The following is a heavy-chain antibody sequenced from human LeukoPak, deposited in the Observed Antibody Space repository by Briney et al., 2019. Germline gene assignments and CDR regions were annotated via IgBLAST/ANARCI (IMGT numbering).Heavy chain of an antibody. D-gene: IGHD1-26*01. V-gene: IGHV3-23*01. CDR1: GFTFSSYA. J-gene: IGHJ4*02. CDR3: TRVLSWGAFDY. Sequence: GGSLRLSCAASGFTFSSYAMSWVRQAPGKGLEWVSPISGNGGSTYYADSVKGRFTISRDNSKNTLYLQMNSLRAEDTAVYYCTRVLSWGAFDYWGQGTLVTVSS. CDR2: ISGNGGST.